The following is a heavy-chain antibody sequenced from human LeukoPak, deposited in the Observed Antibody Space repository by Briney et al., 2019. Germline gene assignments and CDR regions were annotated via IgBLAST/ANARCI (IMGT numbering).Heavy chain of an antibody. CDR1: RCTFSNYA. CDR2: IIHIFGTA. J-gene: IGHJ4*02. D-gene: IGHD6-19*01. CDR3: ARAGTGAPLDY. Sequence: SSVQVPCQASRCTFSNYAISWVRQAPAHGHEWMGGIIHIFGTANYAQKFQVRVTITADKSTSTAYMELSSLRYEDTAVYYCARAGTGAPLDYWGQGTLVTVSS. V-gene: IGHV1-69*06.